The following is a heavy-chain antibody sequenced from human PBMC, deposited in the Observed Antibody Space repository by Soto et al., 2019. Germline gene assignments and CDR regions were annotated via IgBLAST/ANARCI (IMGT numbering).Heavy chain of an antibody. D-gene: IGHD2-15*01. J-gene: IGHJ6*03. CDR2: IIPILGIA. Sequence: QVQLVQSGAEVKKPGSSVKVSCKASGGTFSSYTISWVRQAPGQGLEWMGRIIPILGIANYAQKFQGRVTITADKSTSTAYMELSSLRYEDTAVYYCARGLSGYCSGGSCYSLYYYYYMDVWGKGTTVTVSS. CDR3: ARGLSGYCSGGSCYSLYYYYYMDV. CDR1: GGTFSSYT. V-gene: IGHV1-69*02.